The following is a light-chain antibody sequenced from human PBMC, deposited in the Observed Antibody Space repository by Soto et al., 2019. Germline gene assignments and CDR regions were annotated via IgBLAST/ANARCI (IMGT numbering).Light chain of an antibody. CDR3: QQYGRSSWT. CDR2: GPS. V-gene: IGKV3-20*01. Sequence: EIVLTQSPGTLSLSPGERATLSCRARQSVSSSYLAWYLQKSGQAPRLLIYGPSNRATGIPDRFSGSGSGTDFTLTISRLEPEDFAVYYCQQYGRSSWTFGQGTKLEIK. J-gene: IGKJ1*01. CDR1: QSVSSSY.